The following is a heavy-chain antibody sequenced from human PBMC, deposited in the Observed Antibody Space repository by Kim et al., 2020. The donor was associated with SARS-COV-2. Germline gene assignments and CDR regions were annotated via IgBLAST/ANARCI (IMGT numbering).Heavy chain of an antibody. CDR2: IIPILGIA. V-gene: IGHV1-69*04. CDR3: ARVLTYSGSYYFDY. Sequence: SVKVSCKASGGTFSSYAISWVRQAPGQGLEWMGRIIPILGIANYAQKFQGRVTITADKSTSTAYMELSSLRSEDTAVYYCARVLTYSGSYYFDYWGQGTLVTVSS. J-gene: IGHJ4*02. CDR1: GGTFSSYA. D-gene: IGHD1-26*01.